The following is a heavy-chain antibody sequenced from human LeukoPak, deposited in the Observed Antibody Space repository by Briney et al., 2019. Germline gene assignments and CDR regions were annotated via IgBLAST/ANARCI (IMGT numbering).Heavy chain of an antibody. CDR3: AKDDYYGSGSYYRYYCYYYMDV. Sequence: GGSLRLSCAASGFTFSSYGMHWVRQAPGKGLEWVAFIRYDGSNKYYADSVKGRFTISRDNSKNTLYLQMNSLRAEDTAVYYCAKDDYYGSGSYYRYYCYYYMDVWGKGTTVTISS. D-gene: IGHD3-10*01. J-gene: IGHJ6*03. CDR1: GFTFSSYG. V-gene: IGHV3-30*02. CDR2: IRYDGSNK.